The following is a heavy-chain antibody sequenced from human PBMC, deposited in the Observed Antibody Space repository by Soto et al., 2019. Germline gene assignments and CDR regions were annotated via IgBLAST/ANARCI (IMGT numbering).Heavy chain of an antibody. CDR3: ARTSEGGARGYWFDP. Sequence: PSETLSLTCTVSGGSISSGDYYWSWIRQPPGKGLEWIGYIYYSGSTYYNPSLKSRVTISVDTSKNQFSLKLSSVTAADTAVYYCARTSEGGARGYWFDPWGQGTLVTVSS. J-gene: IGHJ5*02. CDR2: IYYSGST. CDR1: GGSISSGDYY. D-gene: IGHD3-10*01. V-gene: IGHV4-30-4*01.